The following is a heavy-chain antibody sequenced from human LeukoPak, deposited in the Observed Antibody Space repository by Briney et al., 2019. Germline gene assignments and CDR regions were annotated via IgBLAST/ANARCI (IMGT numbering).Heavy chain of an antibody. Sequence: GSLRLSCAASGFSFNNYAMTWVRQAPGKGLEWVSSISGSIISTYYSDSVKGRFTISRDNSKNTMYLEMNSLRAEDTAVYYCAIGMYYDFWSGYYSFWGQGTLVTVSS. CDR2: ISGSIIST. V-gene: IGHV3-23*01. CDR3: AIGMYYDFWSGYYSF. J-gene: IGHJ4*02. CDR1: GFSFNNYA. D-gene: IGHD3-3*01.